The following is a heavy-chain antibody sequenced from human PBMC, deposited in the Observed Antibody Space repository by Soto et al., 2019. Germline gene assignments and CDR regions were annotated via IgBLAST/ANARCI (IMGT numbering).Heavy chain of an antibody. Sequence: SGPTLVNPTETLTLTCTVPGLSLSNGSLGVSWIRQPPGKALEWLAQIFSNDDKSYSTSLKSRLTISKDTSRSQVVLTMTNMDPVDSATYYCALIKDCSRTDCYLASFDPWGQGTLVTVSS. V-gene: IGHV2-26*01. D-gene: IGHD2-2*01. CDR1: GLSLSNGSLG. J-gene: IGHJ5*02. CDR2: IFSNDDK. CDR3: ALIKDCSRTDCYLASFDP.